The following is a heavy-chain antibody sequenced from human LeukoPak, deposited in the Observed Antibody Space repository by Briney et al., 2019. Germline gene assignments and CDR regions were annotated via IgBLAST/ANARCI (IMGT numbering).Heavy chain of an antibody. J-gene: IGHJ3*02. D-gene: IGHD6-13*01. CDR2: ISYDGSNK. CDR1: GFTFSSYG. CDR3: AKDSSSRSAFDI. V-gene: IGHV3-30*18. Sequence: GGSLRLSCAASGFTFSSYGIHWVRQAPGKGLEWVAVISYDGSNKYYADSVKGRFTISRDNSKNTLYLQMNSLRAEDTAVYYCAKDSSSRSAFDIWGQGTMVTVSS.